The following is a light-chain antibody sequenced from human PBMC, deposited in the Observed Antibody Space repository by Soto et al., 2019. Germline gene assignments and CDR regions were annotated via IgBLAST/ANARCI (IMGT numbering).Light chain of an antibody. Sequence: DIQMTQSPTTLTASARDGVTLXXRASQRISTGLAGYQQKPGKAPEXMISDASSLEGGVPSRFSGSGSGTEFTLTINSLQPDDFATYYYQQTKCYWTFGPGTKVDIK. CDR1: QRISTG. J-gene: IGKJ1*01. CDR2: DAS. V-gene: IGKV1-5*01. CDR3: QQTKCYWT.